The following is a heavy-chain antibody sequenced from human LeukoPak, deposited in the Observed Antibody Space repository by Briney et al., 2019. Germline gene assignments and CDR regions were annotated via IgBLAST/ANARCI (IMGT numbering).Heavy chain of an antibody. J-gene: IGHJ4*02. CDR2: IYSDGDT. D-gene: IGHD3-10*01. V-gene: IGHV3-66*01. Sequence: QSGGSLRLSCAASGFTVSSNYMSWVRQAPGRGLEWVSVIYSDGDTRYADSVKGRFTISRDNSKNTLYLQMNSLRAEDTALYYCARERGRGVISPYFDQWGRGSLVTVSS. CDR3: ARERGRGVISPYFDQ. CDR1: GFTVSSNY.